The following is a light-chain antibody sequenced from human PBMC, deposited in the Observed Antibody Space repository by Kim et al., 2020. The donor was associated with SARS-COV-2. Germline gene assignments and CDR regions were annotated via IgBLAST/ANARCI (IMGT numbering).Light chain of an antibody. J-gene: IGKJ5*01. CDR1: QSVSSN. CDR2: GAS. V-gene: IGKV3-15*01. CDR3: QQYNNWPPDT. Sequence: EIVMTQSPATLSVSPGERATLSCRASQSVSSNLAWYQQTPGQPPRLLIYGASTRATGIPARFSGSGSGTEFTLTIRSLQSEDFAVYYCQQYNNWPPDTFGQGTRLEIK.